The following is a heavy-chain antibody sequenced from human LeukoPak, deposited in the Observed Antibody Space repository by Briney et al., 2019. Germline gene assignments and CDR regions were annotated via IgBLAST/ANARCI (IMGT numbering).Heavy chain of an antibody. CDR2: INPSGGST. CDR1: GYTFTSYY. Sequence: ASVRVSCKASGYTFTSYYMHWVRQAPGQGLQWMGIINPSGGSTSYAQKFQGRVTMTRDTSTSTVYMELSSLRSEDTAVYYCASFRPKSYDFWSGYSNDAFDIWGQGTMVTVSS. J-gene: IGHJ3*02. V-gene: IGHV1-46*03. D-gene: IGHD3-3*01. CDR3: ASFRPKSYDFWSGYSNDAFDI.